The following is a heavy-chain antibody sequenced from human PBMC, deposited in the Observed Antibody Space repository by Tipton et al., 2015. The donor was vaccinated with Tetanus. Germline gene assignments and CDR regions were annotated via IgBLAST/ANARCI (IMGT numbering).Heavy chain of an antibody. CDR1: GGSISTYH. V-gene: IGHV4-59*01. Sequence: TLSLTCTVSGGSISTYHWNWIRQFPGKGLEWIGYIDYFGTTKYNPSLKSRVAMSVDTSKNQLSLKLSSVTSADTAVYYCARSEQQLVRGYYYYYYMDVWGKGTTATVSS. CDR3: ARSEQQLVRGYYYYYYMDV. D-gene: IGHD6-13*01. J-gene: IGHJ6*03. CDR2: IDYFGTT.